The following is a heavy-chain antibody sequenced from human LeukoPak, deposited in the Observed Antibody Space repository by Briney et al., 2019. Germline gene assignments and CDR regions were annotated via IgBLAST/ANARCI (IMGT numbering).Heavy chain of an antibody. CDR3: ARAGYRVTTVTAPFDY. V-gene: IGHV1-18*04. CDR2: ISAYNGNT. D-gene: IGHD4-17*01. CDR1: GYTFTSYG. Sequence: GASVKVSCKASGYTFTSYGISWVRQAPGQGLEWMGWISAYNGNTNYAQKLQGRVTMTTDTSTSTAYTELRSLRSDDTAVYYCARAGYRVTTVTAPFDYWGQGTLVTVSS. J-gene: IGHJ4*02.